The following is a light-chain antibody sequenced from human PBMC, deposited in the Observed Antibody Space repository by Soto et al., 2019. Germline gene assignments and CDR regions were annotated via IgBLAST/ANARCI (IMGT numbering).Light chain of an antibody. Sequence: DVHMTQSPSTLSASVGDRVTITCRASQTINNWLAWYQQKPGKAPKLLIYKESSLESGVPSRFSGSGSGTEFTLTTITMPHDDFATYYCQQYNRYATFGQGTTV. CDR3: QQYNRYAT. V-gene: IGKV1-5*03. CDR1: QTINNW. CDR2: KES. J-gene: IGKJ1*01.